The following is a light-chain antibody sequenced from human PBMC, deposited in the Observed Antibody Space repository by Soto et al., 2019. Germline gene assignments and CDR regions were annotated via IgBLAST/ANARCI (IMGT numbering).Light chain of an antibody. J-gene: IGLJ2*01. CDR2: SSN. V-gene: IGLV1-44*01. CDR3: AAWDDSLNGVV. Sequence: QSVLTQPPSASGTPGQRVTISCSGSSSNIGSNSVNWYQQLPGTAPKLLMYSSNQRPSGVPDRFSGSKSCTSASLAISGLQSEDEADYYCAAWDDSLNGVVFGGGTKLTVL. CDR1: SSNIGSNS.